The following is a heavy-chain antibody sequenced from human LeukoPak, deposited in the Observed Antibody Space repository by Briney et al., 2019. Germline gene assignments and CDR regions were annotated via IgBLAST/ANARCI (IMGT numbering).Heavy chain of an antibody. Sequence: PSETLSLTCTVSGGSISSYYWSWIRQPAGKGLEWIGRIYTSGSTNYNPSLKSRVTMSIDTSKNQSSLKLSSVTAADTAVYYCARGLFDFWSGRRPYFDYWGQGTLVTVSS. D-gene: IGHD3-3*01. CDR3: ARGLFDFWSGRRPYFDY. CDR2: IYTSGST. CDR1: GGSISSYY. J-gene: IGHJ4*02. V-gene: IGHV4-4*07.